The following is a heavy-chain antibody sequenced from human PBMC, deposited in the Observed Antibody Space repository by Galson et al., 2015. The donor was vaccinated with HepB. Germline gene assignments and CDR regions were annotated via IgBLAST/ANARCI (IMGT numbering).Heavy chain of an antibody. CDR2: IYTSGST. V-gene: IGHV4-4*07. D-gene: IGHD1-26*01. Sequence: SEPLSLTCTVSGGSISSYYWSWIRQPAGKGLEWIGRIYTSGSTNYNPSLKSRVTMSVDTSKNQFSLKLSSVTAADTAVYYCAREDKEVGAPYYYYGMDVWGQGTTVTVSS. CDR1: GGSISSYY. J-gene: IGHJ6*02. CDR3: AREDKEVGAPYYYYGMDV.